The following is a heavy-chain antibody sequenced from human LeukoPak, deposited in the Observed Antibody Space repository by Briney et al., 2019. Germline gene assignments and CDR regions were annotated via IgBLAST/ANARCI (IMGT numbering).Heavy chain of an antibody. V-gene: IGHV1-8*03. CDR2: MNPNSGNT. Sequence: ASVKVSCKASGYTFTSYDINWVRQATGQGLEWMGWMNPNSGNTGYAQKFQGRVTITTNTSISTAYMELSSLRSEDRAVYYCARGPYYDFWSGYYKGDYFDYWGQGTLVTVSS. D-gene: IGHD3-3*01. J-gene: IGHJ4*02. CDR3: ARGPYYDFWSGYYKGDYFDY. CDR1: GYTFTSYD.